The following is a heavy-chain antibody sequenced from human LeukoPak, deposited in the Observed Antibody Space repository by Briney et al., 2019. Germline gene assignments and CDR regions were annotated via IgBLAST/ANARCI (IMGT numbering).Heavy chain of an antibody. Sequence: SVKVSCKASGGTFSSYAISWVRQAPGQGLEWMGRIIPILGIANYAQKFQGRVTITADKSTSTAYMGLSSLRSEDTAVYYCARQSYDSSGYYLYYWGQGTLVTVSS. CDR1: GGTFSSYA. J-gene: IGHJ4*02. D-gene: IGHD3-22*01. V-gene: IGHV1-69*04. CDR3: ARQSYDSSGYYLYY. CDR2: IIPILGIA.